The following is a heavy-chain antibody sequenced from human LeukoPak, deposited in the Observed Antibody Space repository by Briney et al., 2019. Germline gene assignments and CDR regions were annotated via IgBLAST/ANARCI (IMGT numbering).Heavy chain of an antibody. CDR3: ATARSYDFWSGYYGRYYFDY. V-gene: IGHV1-24*01. CDR1: GYTLTELS. CDR2: FDPEDGET. D-gene: IGHD3-3*01. Sequence: GASVKVSCKVSGYTLTELSMHWVRQAPGKGLEWMGGFDPEDGETIYAQKFQGRVTMTEDTSTDTAYMELSSLRSEDTAVYYYATARSYDFWSGYYGRYYFDYWGQGTLVTVSS. J-gene: IGHJ4*02.